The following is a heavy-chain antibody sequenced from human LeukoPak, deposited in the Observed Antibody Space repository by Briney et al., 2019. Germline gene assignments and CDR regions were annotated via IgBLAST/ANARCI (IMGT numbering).Heavy chain of an antibody. CDR3: ARDPTVTDTHDY. J-gene: IGHJ4*02. CDR2: ISSSGSTI. CDR1: GFTFSDYY. D-gene: IGHD4-17*01. Sequence: PGGSLRLSCAASGFTFSDYYMSWIRQARGKGLEWVSYISSSGSTIYYADSVKGRFTISRDNAKNSLYLQMNSLRAEDTAVYYCARDPTVTDTHDYWGQGTLVTVSS. V-gene: IGHV3-11*01.